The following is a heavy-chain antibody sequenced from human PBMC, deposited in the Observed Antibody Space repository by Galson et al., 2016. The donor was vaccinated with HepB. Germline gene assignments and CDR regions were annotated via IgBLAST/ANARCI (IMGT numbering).Heavy chain of an antibody. Sequence: SLRLSCAASGFSFSTSGMSWVRQTPGRGLEWVSGITGSGGTTHYADSVKGRFTISRDNSKNTWDLYMNSRRAGDTAVYYYGKHGGFDYWGQGALVTVSS. V-gene: IGHV3-23*01. J-gene: IGHJ4*02. CDR3: GKHGGFDY. CDR1: GFSFSTSG. D-gene: IGHD3-16*01. CDR2: ITGSGGTT.